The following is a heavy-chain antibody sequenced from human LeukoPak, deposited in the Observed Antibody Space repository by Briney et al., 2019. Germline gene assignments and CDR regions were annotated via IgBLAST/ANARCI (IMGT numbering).Heavy chain of an antibody. D-gene: IGHD6-19*01. CDR2: IYTSGST. J-gene: IGHJ6*02. Sequence: SEPLSLTCTVSGGSISSYYWSWIRQPAGKGLEWIGRIYTSGSTNYNPSLKSRVTMSVDTSKNQFSLKLSSVTAADTAVYYCARDSIAVAGNYYYYGMDVWGQGTTATVSS. CDR3: ARDSIAVAGNYYYYGMDV. CDR1: GGSISSYY. V-gene: IGHV4-4*07.